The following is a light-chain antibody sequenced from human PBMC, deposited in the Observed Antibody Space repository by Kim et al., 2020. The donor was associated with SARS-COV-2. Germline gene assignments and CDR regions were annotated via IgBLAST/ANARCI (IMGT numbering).Light chain of an antibody. V-gene: IGLV4-69*01. J-gene: IGLJ1*01. CDR3: QTWGTGIQV. Sequence: ASVKLTFHLSSGHSSYAIAWHQQQPEKGPRYLMKLNSDGSHSKGDGIPDRFSGSSSGAERYLTISSLQSEDEADYYCQTWGTGIQVFGTGTKVTVL. CDR1: SGHSSYA. CDR2: LNSDGSH.